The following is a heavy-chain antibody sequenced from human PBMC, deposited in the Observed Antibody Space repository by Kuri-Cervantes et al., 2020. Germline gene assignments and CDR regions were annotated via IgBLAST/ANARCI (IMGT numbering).Heavy chain of an antibody. CDR3: ARDTGGLIDS. CDR1: GFTFNTYA. D-gene: IGHD3-10*01. CDR2: LSGGGGSK. J-gene: IGHJ4*02. V-gene: IGHV3-23*01. Sequence: GESLKISCAASGFTFNTYAMAWVRQAPGQGLQWVSGLSGGGGSKYHADSVKGRFTISRDNSKKTLYLQMNSLRAEGTAIYYCARDTGGLIDSWGQGTLVTVSS.